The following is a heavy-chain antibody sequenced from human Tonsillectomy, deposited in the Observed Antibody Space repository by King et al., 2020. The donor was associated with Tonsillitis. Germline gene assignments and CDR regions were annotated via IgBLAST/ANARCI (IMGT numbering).Heavy chain of an antibody. Sequence: VQLVESGGGLVKPGGSLRLSCAASGSIFSNAWMNWVRQAPGKGLEWVGHIKSKTDGGTIDYAAPVKGRFTFSRDDSKNTLYLQMNSLKTEDTAVYYCTSGGRLYYDLLTSFYSDAFDVWGQGTMVTVSS. CDR3: TSGGRLYYDLLTSFYSDAFDV. D-gene: IGHD3-9*01. CDR1: GSIFSNAW. V-gene: IGHV3-15*07. CDR2: IKSKTDGGTI. J-gene: IGHJ3*01.